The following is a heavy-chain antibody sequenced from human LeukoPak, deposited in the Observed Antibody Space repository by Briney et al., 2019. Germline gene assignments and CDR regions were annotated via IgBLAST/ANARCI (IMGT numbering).Heavy chain of an antibody. V-gene: IGHV5-51*01. CDR2: INPGDSDT. Sequence: GESLRISCRASGYTFTSYWIGWVRQMPGKGLEWMAIINPGDSDTRYSPSFQGQVTISADKSICTAYLQWSSLKASDTAMYYCARDWRDPAAFDIWGQGTMVTVSS. CDR3: ARDWRDPAAFDI. D-gene: IGHD1-1*01. J-gene: IGHJ3*02. CDR1: GYTFTSYW.